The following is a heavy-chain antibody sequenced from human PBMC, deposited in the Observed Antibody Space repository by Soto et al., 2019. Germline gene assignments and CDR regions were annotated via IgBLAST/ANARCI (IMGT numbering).Heavy chain of an antibody. CDR3: ARGFSGGDADWFDP. D-gene: IGHD2-21*02. V-gene: IGHV4-39*01. CDR1: GGSISSSSYY. CDR2: IYYSGRT. J-gene: IGHJ5*02. Sequence: PSETLSLTCTVSGGSISSSSYYWGWIRQPPGKGLEWIGSIYYSGRTYYNPSLKSRVTISVDTSKNQFSLKLSSVTAADTAVYYCARGFSGGDADWFDPWGQGTLVTVSS.